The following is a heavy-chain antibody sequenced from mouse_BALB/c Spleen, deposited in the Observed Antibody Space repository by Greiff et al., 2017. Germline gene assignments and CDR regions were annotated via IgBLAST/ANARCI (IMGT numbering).Heavy chain of an antibody. D-gene: IGHD2-14*01. J-gene: IGHJ4*01. CDR1: GFSLTGYG. CDR2: IWGDGST. Sequence: VKVVESGPGLVAPSQSLSITCTVSGFSLTGYGVNWVRQPPGKGLEWLGMIWGDGSTNYNSALMSRLSISKDNSKSQVFLKMNSLQTDDTAMYYCAREGTYYAMDYWGQGTSVTVSS. CDR3: AREGTYYAMDY. V-gene: IGHV2-6-7*01.